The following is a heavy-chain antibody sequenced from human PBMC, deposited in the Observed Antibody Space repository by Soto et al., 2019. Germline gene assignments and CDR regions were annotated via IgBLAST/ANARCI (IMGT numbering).Heavy chain of an antibody. CDR1: GYTFTSYA. CDR2: INAGNGNT. D-gene: IGHD6-13*01. CDR3: ARGAAAGTWFDP. Sequence: QVQLVQSGAEVKKPGASVKVSCKASGYTFTSYAMHWVRQAPGQRLEWMGWINAGNGNTKYSQKFQGRVTITRDTSASTAYMDLSSLRSEDTAVYYCARGAAAGTWFDPWGQGTLVTVSS. J-gene: IGHJ5*02. V-gene: IGHV1-3*01.